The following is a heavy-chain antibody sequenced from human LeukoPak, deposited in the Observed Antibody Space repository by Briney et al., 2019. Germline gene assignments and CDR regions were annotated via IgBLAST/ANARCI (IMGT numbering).Heavy chain of an antibody. CDR3: ARDLEQEAIFGMVIIPYNWFDP. D-gene: IGHD3-3*01. CDR1: GYTFTSYG. J-gene: IGHJ5*02. V-gene: IGHV1-18*01. CDR2: ISAYNGNT. Sequence: VASVKVSCKASGYTFTSYGISWVRQAPGQGLEWMGWISAYNGNTNYAQKLQGRVTMTTDTSTSTAYMELRSLRSDDTAVYYCARDLEQEAIFGMVIIPYNWFDPWGQGTVVTVSS.